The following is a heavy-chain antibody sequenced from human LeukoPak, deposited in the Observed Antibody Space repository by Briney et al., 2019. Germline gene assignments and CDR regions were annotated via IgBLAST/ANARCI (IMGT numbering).Heavy chain of an antibody. CDR3: ARDGRHDNNHWFDS. V-gene: IGHV4-59*11. CDR1: GDSISSRY. Sequence: SETLSLTYIVSGDSISSRYWGWIRQPPGKGLEWIGYIYYTGNTNYNPSLKSRVTMSVDMSKNQFSLKMTSVTAADTAVYYCARDGRHDNNHWFDSWGQGTLVTVSA. CDR2: IYYTGNT. J-gene: IGHJ5*01. D-gene: IGHD5-24*01.